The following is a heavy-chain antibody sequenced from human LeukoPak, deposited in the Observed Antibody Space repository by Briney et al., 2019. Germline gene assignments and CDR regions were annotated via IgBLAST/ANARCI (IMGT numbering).Heavy chain of an antibody. CDR1: GFTFSSYG. D-gene: IGHD2-21*02. CDR3: ARDQVDVWSLAYCGGDSYPDAFDI. Sequence: GGSLRLSCAASGFTFSSYGMHWVRQAPGKGPEWVAVIWYDGSNKYYADSVKGRFTISRDNSKNTLYLQMNSLRAEDTAVYYCARDQVDVWSLAYCGGDSYPDAFDIWGQGTMVTVSS. V-gene: IGHV3-33*01. CDR2: IWYDGSNK. J-gene: IGHJ3*02.